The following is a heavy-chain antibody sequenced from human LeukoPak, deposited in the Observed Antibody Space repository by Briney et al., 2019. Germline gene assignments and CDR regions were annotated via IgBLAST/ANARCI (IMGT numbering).Heavy chain of an antibody. V-gene: IGHV4-59*01. D-gene: IGHD6-6*01. J-gene: IGHJ1*01. CDR2: IYHSGST. Sequence: SETLSLTCTVSGGSISTYYWNWIRQPPGKGLEWIGYIYHSGSTNYNPSLQSRVTISVDTSKNQFSLNLNSVTAADTAVYYCARGGAARLHFQNWGQGTPVTVSS. CDR3: ARGGAARLHFQN. CDR1: GGSISTYY.